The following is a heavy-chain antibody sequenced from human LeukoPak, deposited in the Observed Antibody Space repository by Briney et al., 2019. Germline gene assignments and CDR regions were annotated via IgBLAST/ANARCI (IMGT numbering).Heavy chain of an antibody. CDR1: GFPFSTYS. D-gene: IGHD3-3*01. CDR2: LSYGGTNK. V-gene: IGHV3-30*03. J-gene: IGHJ3*01. Sequence: PGGSLRLSCAASGFPFSTYSMNWVRQAPGKGLEWVAVLSYGGTNKYYADSVKGRFTISRDNSKNTMFLQMNSLRAEDTAVYHCARDRSGYANDAFDFWGQGTMVTVSS. CDR3: ARDRSGYANDAFDF.